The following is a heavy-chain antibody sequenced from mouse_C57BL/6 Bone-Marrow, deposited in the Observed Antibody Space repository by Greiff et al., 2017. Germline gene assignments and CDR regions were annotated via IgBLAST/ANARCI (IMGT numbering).Heavy chain of an antibody. CDR3: ARRDLRSVYYFDY. Sequence: VQLKESGAELVKPGASVKLSCTASGFNIKDYYMHWVKQRTEQGLEWIGRIDPEDGETKYAPKFQGKATITADTSSNTAYLQLSSLTSEDTAVYYCARRDLRSVYYFDYWGQGTTLTVSS. J-gene: IGHJ2*01. V-gene: IGHV14-2*01. D-gene: IGHD1-1*01. CDR1: GFNIKDYY. CDR2: IDPEDGET.